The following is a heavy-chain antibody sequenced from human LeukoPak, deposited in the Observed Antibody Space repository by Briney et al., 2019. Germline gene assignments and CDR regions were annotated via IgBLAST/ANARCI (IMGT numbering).Heavy chain of an antibody. J-gene: IGHJ4*02. CDR2: TYYSGST. V-gene: IGHV4-59*08. CDR3: ARLGYCSGGSCYPEYYFDY. D-gene: IGHD2-15*01. CDR1: GGSISSYY. Sequence: SETLSLTCTVSGGSISSYYWSWIRQPPGRGLEWIGYTYYSGSTSYNPSLKSRVTISADTSKNQFSLKLSSVTAADTAVYYCARLGYCSGGSCYPEYYFDYWGQGTLVTVSS.